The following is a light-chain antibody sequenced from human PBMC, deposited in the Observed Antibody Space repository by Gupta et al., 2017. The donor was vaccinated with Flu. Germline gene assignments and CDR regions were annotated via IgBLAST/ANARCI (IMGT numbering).Light chain of an antibody. V-gene: IGKV3-20*01. Sequence: ERDPLSCPASQTQSSDFLGWYQQKPGQAPRFVIYWAANRAAGIPDRFCGSGSGTDVTLTTSRLEPDDFSVYFCQQYGGSPRTFGQGTTVEI. CDR1: QTQSSDF. CDR2: WAA. J-gene: IGKJ1*01. CDR3: QQYGGSPRT.